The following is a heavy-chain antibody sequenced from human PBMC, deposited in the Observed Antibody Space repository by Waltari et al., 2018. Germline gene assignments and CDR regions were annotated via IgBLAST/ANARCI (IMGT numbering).Heavy chain of an antibody. V-gene: IGHV4-59*13. D-gene: IGHD3-16*01. J-gene: IGHJ4*02. Sequence: QVQLQESGPGLVKPSETLSLTCTVSGGSISSYYWSWIRQPPGKGVEWIGYIFYSGNTNYNPSLNSRVTILVDTSKNQFSLKLSSVTAADTAVYYCARQDLGDDCFFCFDSWGQGTLLTVSS. CDR3: ARQDLGDDCFFCFDS. CDR1: GGSISSYY. CDR2: IFYSGNT.